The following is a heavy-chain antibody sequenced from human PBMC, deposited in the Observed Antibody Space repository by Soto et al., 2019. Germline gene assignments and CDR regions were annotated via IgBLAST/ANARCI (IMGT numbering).Heavy chain of an antibody. CDR3: ARVGGXDXSGXYRTDGMDV. J-gene: IGHJ6*02. D-gene: IGHD3-22*01. Sequence: QVQLVQSGAEVKKPGASVKVSCKASGYTFTSYDINWVRQXTGXGXXWMGWMNPNSGNTGYAQKFQGRVTMTRNTSISTAYMELSSLRSEDTAVYYCARVGGXDXSGXYRTDGMDVWGQGTTVTVSS. CDR2: MNPNSGNT. CDR1: GYTFTSYD. V-gene: IGHV1-8*01.